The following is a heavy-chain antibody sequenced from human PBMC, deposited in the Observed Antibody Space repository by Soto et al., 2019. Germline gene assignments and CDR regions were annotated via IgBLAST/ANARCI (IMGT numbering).Heavy chain of an antibody. V-gene: IGHV1-69*13. CDR1: GGTFSSYA. CDR2: IIPIFGTA. D-gene: IGHD2-2*01. Sequence: SVKVSCKASGGTFSSYAISWVRQAPGQGLEWMGGIIPIFGTANYAQKFQGRVTITADESTSTAYMELSSLRSEDTAVYYCASTVCSSTSCSHYYGMDVRGQGTTVTVSS. CDR3: ASTVCSSTSCSHYYGMDV. J-gene: IGHJ6*02.